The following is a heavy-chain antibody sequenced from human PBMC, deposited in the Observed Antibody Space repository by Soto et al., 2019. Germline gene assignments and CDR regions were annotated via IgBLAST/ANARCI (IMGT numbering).Heavy chain of an antibody. J-gene: IGHJ4*02. Sequence: ASVKVSCKVSGYTLTELSMHWVRQAPGKGLEWMGGFDPEDGETIYAQKFQGRVTMTEDTSTDTAYMELSSLRSEDTAVYYCATDDPFQLLMFGQRKSLDSCIAYWGQGTLVTVSS. CDR3: ATDDPFQLLMFGQRKSLDSCIAY. V-gene: IGHV1-24*01. D-gene: IGHD2-2*01. CDR2: FDPEDGET. CDR1: GYTLTELS.